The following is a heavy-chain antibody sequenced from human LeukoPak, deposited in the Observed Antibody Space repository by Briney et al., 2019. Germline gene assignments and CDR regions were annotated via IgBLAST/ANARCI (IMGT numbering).Heavy chain of an antibody. CDR3: ARDGPSAAGDY. CDR1: GFTFSSSW. CDR2: IKQDGSEK. D-gene: IGHD6-13*01. Sequence: GGALRLSCAASGFTFSSSWMSWVREAPGEGLQWVANIKQDGSEKYYVDSVKGRFTISRDNAKNSLYLQMNSLRAEDTAVYYCARDGPSAAGDYWGQGTLVTVSS. V-gene: IGHV3-7*03. J-gene: IGHJ4*02.